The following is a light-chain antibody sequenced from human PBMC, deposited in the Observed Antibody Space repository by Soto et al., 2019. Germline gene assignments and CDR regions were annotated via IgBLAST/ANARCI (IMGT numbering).Light chain of an antibody. CDR3: AAWDDSLVV. Sequence: QSVLTQPPSASGTPGQRVTISCSGSSSNIGSNYVYWYQQLPGTAPKLLIYRNNQRPSGVPDRFSGSKSGTSASLAISGLRSEDEADYYCAAWDDSLVVFGGWTQLTVL. CDR2: RNN. CDR1: SSNIGSNY. V-gene: IGLV1-47*01. J-gene: IGLJ2*01.